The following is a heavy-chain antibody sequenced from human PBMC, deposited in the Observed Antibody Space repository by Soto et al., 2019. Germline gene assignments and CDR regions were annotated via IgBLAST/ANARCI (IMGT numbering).Heavy chain of an antibody. D-gene: IGHD4-17*01. CDR1: GYTFSHYA. V-gene: IGHV1-3*01. CDR3: AREGGYGNYQDAPFDI. J-gene: IGHJ3*02. Sequence: ASVKVSCKASGYTFSHYAMHWVRHAPGQRLEWMGWINAGNTHTKYSPKLQGRVTMTTDTAASTAYMELRSLRSDDTAVYYCAREGGYGNYQDAPFDIWGQGTLVTVSS. CDR2: INAGNTHT.